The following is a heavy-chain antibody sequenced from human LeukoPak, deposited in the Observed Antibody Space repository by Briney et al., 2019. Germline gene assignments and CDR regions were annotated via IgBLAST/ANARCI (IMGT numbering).Heavy chain of an antibody. V-gene: IGHV4-39*01. Sequence: SETLSLTCTVSGGSISSSSYYWGWIRQPPGEGLEWIGSIYYSGSTYYNPSLKSRVTISVDTSKNQFSLKLSSVTAADTAVYYCARGHWFDYWGQGTLVTVSS. D-gene: IGHD1-1*01. CDR1: GGSISSSSYY. J-gene: IGHJ4*02. CDR2: IYYSGST. CDR3: ARGHWFDY.